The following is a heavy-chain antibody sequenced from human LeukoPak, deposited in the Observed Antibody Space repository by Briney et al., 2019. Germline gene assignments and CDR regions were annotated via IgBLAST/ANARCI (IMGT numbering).Heavy chain of an antibody. CDR3: ARVGRSGWTVYY. D-gene: IGHD6-19*01. CDR1: GFDFSTYS. V-gene: IGHV3-21*01. Sequence: GGSLRLSCAASGFDFSTYSIDWVRQAPGKGLEWVSYISIRSSNKYHPTSLKGRFTISRENAKHSLHLQMNSLRAEDTAVYYCARVGRSGWTVYYWGQGTLVTVSS. J-gene: IGHJ4*02. CDR2: ISIRSSNK.